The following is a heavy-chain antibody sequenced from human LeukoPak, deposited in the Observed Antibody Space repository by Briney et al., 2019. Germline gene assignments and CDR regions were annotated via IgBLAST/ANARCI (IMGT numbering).Heavy chain of an antibody. V-gene: IGHV3-53*01. Sequence: AGGSLRLSCAASGFTVTTKSMAWVRQAPGRGLEWVSVFYSPGSTYYADSVHGRFTISRDNSLNTLFLQMNSLRVEDTAVYYCASARESCIGSTCYEYFHHWGQGTPLTVSS. CDR2: FYSPGST. CDR1: GFTVTTKS. CDR3: ASARESCIGSTCYEYFHH. J-gene: IGHJ1*01. D-gene: IGHD2-2*01.